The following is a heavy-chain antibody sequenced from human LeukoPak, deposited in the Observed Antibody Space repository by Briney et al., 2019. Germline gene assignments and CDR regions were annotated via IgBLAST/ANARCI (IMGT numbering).Heavy chain of an antibody. CDR1: GFTFSTYV. V-gene: IGHV3-23*01. CDR2: ISGSGGST. D-gene: IGHD3-22*01. J-gene: IGHJ4*02. CDR3: AKDRSGITMIVVVKNYFDY. Sequence: GGSLRLSCAASGFTFSTYVVNWVRQAPGKGLQWVSTISGSGGSTYYADSVKGRFTISRDNSKNTLYLQMSSLRAEDTAVYYCAKDRSGITMIVVVKNYFDYWGQGTLVTVSS.